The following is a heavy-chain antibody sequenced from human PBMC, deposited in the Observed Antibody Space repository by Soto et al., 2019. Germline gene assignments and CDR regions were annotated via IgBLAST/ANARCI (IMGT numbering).Heavy chain of an antibody. CDR3: AREGYCTNGVCYTRDDYYYGMDV. CDR1: GGTFSSYA. Sequence: SVKVSCKASGGTFSSYAISWVRQAPGQGLEWMGGIIPIFGTANYAQKFQGRVTITADESTSTAYMELSSLRSEDTAVYYCAREGYCTNGVCYTRDDYYYGMDVWGQGTTVTVSS. CDR2: IIPIFGTA. D-gene: IGHD2-8*01. J-gene: IGHJ6*02. V-gene: IGHV1-69*13.